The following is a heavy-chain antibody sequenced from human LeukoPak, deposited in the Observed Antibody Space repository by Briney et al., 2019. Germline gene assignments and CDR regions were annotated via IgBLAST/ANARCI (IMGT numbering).Heavy chain of an antibody. CDR1: GGSFSGYY. D-gene: IGHD6-19*01. J-gene: IGHJ4*02. CDR3: ARREYSSGWYYFDY. Sequence: SETLSLTCAVYGGSFSGYYWSWIRQPPGKGLEWIGEINHSGSTNYNPSLKSRVTISVDTSRNQFSLKLSSVTAADTAVYYCARREYSSGWYYFDYWGQGTLVTVSS. V-gene: IGHV4-34*01. CDR2: INHSGST.